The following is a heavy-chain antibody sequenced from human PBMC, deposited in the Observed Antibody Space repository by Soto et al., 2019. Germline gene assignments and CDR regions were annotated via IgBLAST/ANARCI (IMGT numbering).Heavy chain of an antibody. CDR3: TTGGPKGYCSGGSCYSGGYYYYYMDV. CDR2: IRSKANSYAT. V-gene: IGHV3-73*01. D-gene: IGHD2-15*01. Sequence: VQLVESGGGLVQPGGSLKLSCAASGFTFSGSAMHWVRQASGKGLEWVGRIRSKANSYATAYAASVKGRFTISRDDSKNTAYLQMNSLKTEDTAVYYCTTGGPKGYCSGGSCYSGGYYYYYMDVWGKGTTVTVSS. J-gene: IGHJ6*03. CDR1: GFTFSGSA.